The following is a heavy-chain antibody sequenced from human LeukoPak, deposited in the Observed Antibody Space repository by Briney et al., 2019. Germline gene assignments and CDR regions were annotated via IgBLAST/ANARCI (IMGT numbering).Heavy chain of an antibody. D-gene: IGHD3-9*01. Sequence: ASVKVSCKASGYTFTGYYMHWVRQAPGQGLEWMGWINAKSGGTNYAQKFQGRVTMTRDTSITTAYMEMSRLRSDDTALYYCARSPHILTGENFDYWGQGTLVTVSS. J-gene: IGHJ4*02. CDR3: ARSPHILTGENFDY. CDR1: GYTFTGYY. V-gene: IGHV1-2*02. CDR2: INAKSGGT.